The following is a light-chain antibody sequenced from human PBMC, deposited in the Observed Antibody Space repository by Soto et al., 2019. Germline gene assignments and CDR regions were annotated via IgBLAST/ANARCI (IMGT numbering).Light chain of an antibody. CDR2: DAS. Sequence: EIVLTQSPATLSLSPGERATLSCRASQSVSSYLAWYRQKPGQAPRLLIYDASNRATGIPAMFSGGGSGTDFTLTISSLEPEDFAVYYCQQRSNWPPFTFGPGTKVDIK. J-gene: IGKJ3*01. V-gene: IGKV3-11*01. CDR3: QQRSNWPPFT. CDR1: QSVSSY.